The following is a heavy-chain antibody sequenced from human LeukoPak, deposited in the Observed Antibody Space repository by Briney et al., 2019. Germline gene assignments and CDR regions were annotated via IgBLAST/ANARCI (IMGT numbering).Heavy chain of an antibody. J-gene: IGHJ4*02. Sequence: SVKVSCKASGGTFSSYAISWVRQAPGQGLEWMGRIIPILGIANYAQKFQGRVTITADKSTSTAYMELSSLRSEDTAVYYCATYCSSTNCYIWGYYFDYWGQGTPVTVSS. V-gene: IGHV1-69*04. D-gene: IGHD2-2*01. CDR1: GGTFSSYA. CDR2: IIPILGIA. CDR3: ATYCSSTNCYIWGYYFDY.